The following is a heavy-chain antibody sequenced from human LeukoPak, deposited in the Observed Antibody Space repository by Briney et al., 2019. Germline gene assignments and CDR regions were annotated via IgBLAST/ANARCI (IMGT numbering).Heavy chain of an antibody. CDR2: IIRIFGTA. V-gene: IGHV1-69*13. J-gene: IGHJ4*02. CDR1: GYTFISYG. Sequence: GASVKVSCKASGYTFISYGISWVRQAPGQGLEWMGGIIRIFGTANYAQKFQGRVTITADESTSTAYMELSSLRSEDTAVYYCATRYCSGGSCYFLSLDYWGQGTLVTVSS. CDR3: ATRYCSGGSCYFLSLDY. D-gene: IGHD2-15*01.